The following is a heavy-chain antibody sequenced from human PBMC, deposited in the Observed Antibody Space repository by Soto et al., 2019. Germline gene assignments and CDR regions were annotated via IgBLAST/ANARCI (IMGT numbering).Heavy chain of an antibody. CDR3: ARHRVRGVHYYYYYGMDV. Sequence: ASVKVSCKASGYTFNRYYMHWVRQAPGPGLEWMGWISPHTGGTTYAQKFQGRVTMTRDTSVSTAFMELSRLGSDDTAVYYCARHRVRGVHYYYYYGMDVWGQGTTVTVS. CDR1: GYTFNRYY. CDR2: ISPHTGGT. D-gene: IGHD3-10*01. V-gene: IGHV1-2*02. J-gene: IGHJ6*02.